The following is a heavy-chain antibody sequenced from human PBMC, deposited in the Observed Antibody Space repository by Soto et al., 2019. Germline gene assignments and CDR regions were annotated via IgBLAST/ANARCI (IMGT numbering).Heavy chain of an antibody. J-gene: IGHJ5*02. Sequence: SETLSLTCTVSGGSISSYYWSWIRQPPGKGLEWIGYIYYSGSTNYNPSLKSRVTISVDTSKNQFSLKLSSVTAADTAVYYCARDCSGGSCYSRGWFDPWGQGTLVTV. CDR2: IYYSGST. D-gene: IGHD2-15*01. V-gene: IGHV4-59*01. CDR3: ARDCSGGSCYSRGWFDP. CDR1: GGSISSYY.